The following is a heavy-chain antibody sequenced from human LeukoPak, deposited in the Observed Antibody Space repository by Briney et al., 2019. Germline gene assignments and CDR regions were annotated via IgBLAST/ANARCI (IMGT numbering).Heavy chain of an antibody. Sequence: GGSLRLSCSASGFTFSSYAMHWVRQAPGKGLEYVSAISSNGGSTYYADSVKGRFTISRDNAKNSLYLQMNSLRAEDTAVYYCARKNGAAAGPFDYWGQGTLVTVSS. CDR1: GFTFSSYA. J-gene: IGHJ4*02. CDR3: ARKNGAAAGPFDY. D-gene: IGHD6-13*01. V-gene: IGHV3-64*04. CDR2: ISSNGGST.